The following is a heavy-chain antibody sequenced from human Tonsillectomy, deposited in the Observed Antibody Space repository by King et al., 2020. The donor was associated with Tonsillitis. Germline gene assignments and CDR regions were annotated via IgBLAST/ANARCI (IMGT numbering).Heavy chain of an antibody. CDR3: AHRSAPYSTSWYLGDTFDI. CDR1: GFSLSTGGVG. Sequence: TLKESGPTLVKPTQTLTLTCTFSGFSLSTGGVGVGWIRQPPGKALEWLALIYWDDDKRYSPSLKSRLTITKDTSKNQVVLTMSHMDPVDTATYYCAHRSAPYSTSWYLGDTFDIWGLGTMVTVSS. D-gene: IGHD6-13*01. CDR2: IYWDDDK. J-gene: IGHJ3*02. V-gene: IGHV2-5*02.